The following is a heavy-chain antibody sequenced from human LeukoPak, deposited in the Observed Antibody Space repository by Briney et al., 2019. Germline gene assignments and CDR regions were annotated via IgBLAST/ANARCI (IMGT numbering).Heavy chain of an antibody. CDR3: ARGYSSWYLYYYYMDV. CDR2: IYHSGST. Sequence: SGTLSLTCAVSGGSISSSNWWSWVRQPPGKGLEWIGEIYHSGSTSYNPSLKSRVTISVDKSKNQFSLKLSSVTAADTAVYYCARGYSSWYLYYYYMDVWGKGTTVTVSS. D-gene: IGHD6-13*01. V-gene: IGHV4-4*02. J-gene: IGHJ6*03. CDR1: GGSISSSNW.